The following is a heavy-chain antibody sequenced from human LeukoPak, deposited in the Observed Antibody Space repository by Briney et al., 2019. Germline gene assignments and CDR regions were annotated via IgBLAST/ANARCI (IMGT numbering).Heavy chain of an antibody. CDR2: IYYSGRT. CDR3: ARRRYYDGSGYLE. J-gene: IGHJ1*01. D-gene: IGHD3-22*01. V-gene: IGHV4-39*01. Sequence: SETLSLICTVCGDSVSRSDSYWDWIRRPPGKGLEWIGTIYYSGRTYYSPSLKSRVTMSVDPSNNQFSLTLRSVTAADTALYYCARRRYYDGSGYLEWGQGTLLSVSS. CDR1: GDSVSRSDSY.